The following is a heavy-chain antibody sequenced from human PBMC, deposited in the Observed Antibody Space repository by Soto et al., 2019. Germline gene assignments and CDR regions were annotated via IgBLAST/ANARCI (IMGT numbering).Heavy chain of an antibody. Sequence: GGSLRLSCAASGFTFSSYAMSWARQAPGKGLEWVSAISGSGGSTYYADSVKGRFTISRDNSKNTLYLQMNSLRAEDTAVYYCAKDVPPPTTGYYFDYWGQGTLVTVSS. V-gene: IGHV3-23*01. CDR2: ISGSGGST. CDR1: GFTFSSYA. J-gene: IGHJ4*02. D-gene: IGHD2-8*01. CDR3: AKDVPPPTTGYYFDY.